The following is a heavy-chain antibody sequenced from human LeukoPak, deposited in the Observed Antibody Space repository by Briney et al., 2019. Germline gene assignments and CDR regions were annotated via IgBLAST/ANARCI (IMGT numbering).Heavy chain of an antibody. CDR3: ARLQQLVLNYYYGMDV. J-gene: IGHJ6*02. V-gene: IGHV6-1*01. D-gene: IGHD6-13*01. CDR1: GDSVSSNSAA. Sequence: SQTLSLTCAISGDSVSSNSAAWNWVRQSPSRGLEWPGRTYYRSKWYNDYAVSVKSRITINPDTSKNQFSLQLNSVTPEDTAVYYCARLQQLVLNYYYGMDVWGQGTTVTVSS. CDR2: TYYRSKWYN.